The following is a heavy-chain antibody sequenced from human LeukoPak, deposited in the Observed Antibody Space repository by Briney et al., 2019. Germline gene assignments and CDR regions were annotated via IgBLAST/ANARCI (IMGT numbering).Heavy chain of an antibody. CDR3: VRDLGGRSGH. J-gene: IGHJ4*02. Sequence: PGGSLRLSCAASGFTVSSIHMVWVRQAPGKGLEWVSVTYTGGNSYYADSVKGRFTIFRDNAKNTLYLQMNSLRAEDTAVYYCVRDLGGRSGHWGQGTLVTVSS. D-gene: IGHD1-26*01. CDR1: GFTVSSIH. V-gene: IGHV3-53*01. CDR2: TYTGGNS.